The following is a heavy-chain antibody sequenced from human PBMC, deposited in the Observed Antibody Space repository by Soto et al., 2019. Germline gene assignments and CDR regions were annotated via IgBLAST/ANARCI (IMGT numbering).Heavy chain of an antibody. CDR2: IIPAFGTA. CDR1: GGTFNSYL. Sequence: QVQLVQSGAEVKNPGSSVKVSCKTSGGTFNSYLIDGVRQAPGQGLEWMGGIIPAFGTAKYAQKFQGRVTITADKSTTTAYMELRTLTSEDTAVYYCARGLDQPPVGLYFDTWGQGTLVTVSS. J-gene: IGHJ4*02. D-gene: IGHD2-2*01. V-gene: IGHV1-69*06. CDR3: ARGLDQPPVGLYFDT.